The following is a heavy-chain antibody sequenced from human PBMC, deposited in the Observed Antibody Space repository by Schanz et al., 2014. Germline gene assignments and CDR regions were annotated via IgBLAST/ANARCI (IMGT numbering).Heavy chain of an antibody. CDR2: VSASGGGP. J-gene: IGHJ4*02. Sequence: EVQLVESGGGLVQPGGSLRLSCAASGFTFSSYAMHWVRQAPGKGLEWVSLVSASGGGPFYADSVKGRFTISRDNSKNTLYLQINNLRAEDTAVYYCAYYDVLTGFDYWGQGTQVTVSS. D-gene: IGHD3-9*01. V-gene: IGHV3-23*04. CDR1: GFTFSSYA. CDR3: AYYDVLTGFDY.